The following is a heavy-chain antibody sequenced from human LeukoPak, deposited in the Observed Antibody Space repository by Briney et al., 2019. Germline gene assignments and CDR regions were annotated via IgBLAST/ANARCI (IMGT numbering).Heavy chain of an antibody. D-gene: IGHD5-18*01. V-gene: IGHV4-59*11. CDR1: GGSMTTHN. CDR2: VFESERT. J-gene: IGHJ4*02. CDR3: TTIKRGNIFGYFDF. Sequence: SETLSLTCTVSGGSMTTHNWNWIRQTPEKGLESSGYVFESERTKENPSLKSQVTLSADTSKNQLSLRLSSVTAADTAVYYCTTIKRGNIFGYFDFWGQGILVTVSS.